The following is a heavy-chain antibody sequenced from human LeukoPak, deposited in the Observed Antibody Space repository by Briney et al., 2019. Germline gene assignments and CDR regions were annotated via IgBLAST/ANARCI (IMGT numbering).Heavy chain of an antibody. CDR3: ARDQVVRGVITHDY. V-gene: IGHV4-4*07. J-gene: IGHJ4*02. D-gene: IGHD3-10*01. CDR2: IYTSGST. Sequence: SETLSLTCTVSGSSISSAHYWGWIRQPAGKGLEWIRRIYTSGSTNYNPSLKSRVTMSVDTSKNQFSLKLSSVTAADTAVYYCARDQVVRGVITHDYWGQGTLVTVSS. CDR1: GSSISSAHY.